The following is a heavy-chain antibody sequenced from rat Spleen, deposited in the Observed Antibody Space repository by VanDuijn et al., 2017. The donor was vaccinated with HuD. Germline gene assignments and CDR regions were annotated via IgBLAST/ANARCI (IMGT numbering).Heavy chain of an antibody. CDR1: GFTFSSFP. Sequence: EVQLVESGGGLVEPGRSLKLSCAASGFTFSSFPMAWVRQAPKKGLEWVATISSGGSGTYFPDSVKGRFPISSDNAKSTLYLQMDSLRSEDTATYHCARAGYLRDWYFDFWGPGAMVTVSS. CDR3: ARAGYLRDWYFDF. D-gene: IGHD2-2*01. V-gene: IGHV5-46*01. CDR2: ISSGGSGT. J-gene: IGHJ1*01.